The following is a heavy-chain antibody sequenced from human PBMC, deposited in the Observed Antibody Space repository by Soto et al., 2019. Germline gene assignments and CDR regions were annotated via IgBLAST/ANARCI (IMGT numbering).Heavy chain of an antibody. CDR1: GGTFSSYA. V-gene: IGHV1-69*06. CDR2: IIPIFGTA. D-gene: IGHD2-15*01. Sequence: SVKVSCKASGGTFSSYAISWVRQAPGQGLEWMGGIIPIFGTANYAQKFQGRVTITADKSTSTAYMELSSLRSEDTAVYYCARVRGYCSGGSCYSNYYYYYGMDVWGQGTTVTVSS. J-gene: IGHJ6*02. CDR3: ARVRGYCSGGSCYSNYYYYYGMDV.